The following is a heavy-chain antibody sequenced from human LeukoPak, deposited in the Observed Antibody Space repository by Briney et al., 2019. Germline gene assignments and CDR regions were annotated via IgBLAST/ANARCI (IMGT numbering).Heavy chain of an antibody. CDR2: IYYSGST. D-gene: IGHD4-17*01. Sequence: SSETLSLTCTVSGGSISTFHWSWLRQPPGKGLEWIGYIYYSGSTNYNPSLKSRVTISVDTSKNQFSLRLSSVTAADTAVYYCAREDPQTTVPEGLDVWGQGTTVTVSS. CDR3: AREDPQTTVPEGLDV. V-gene: IGHV4-59*01. CDR1: GGSISTFH. J-gene: IGHJ6*02.